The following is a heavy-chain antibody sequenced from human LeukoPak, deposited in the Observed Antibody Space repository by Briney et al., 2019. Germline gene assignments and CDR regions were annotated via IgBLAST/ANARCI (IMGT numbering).Heavy chain of an antibody. CDR2: ISGSGGTT. CDR3: ARLGFVVPAVIFDY. Sequence: GGSLRLSCAGSGFTFSSYAMSWVRQAPGKGLEWVSAISGSGGTTYYADSVKGRFTISRDISKNTLYLQMNSLRAEDTAMYYCARLGFVVPAVIFDYWGQGTLVTVSS. CDR1: GFTFSSYA. V-gene: IGHV3-23*01. D-gene: IGHD2-2*02. J-gene: IGHJ4*02.